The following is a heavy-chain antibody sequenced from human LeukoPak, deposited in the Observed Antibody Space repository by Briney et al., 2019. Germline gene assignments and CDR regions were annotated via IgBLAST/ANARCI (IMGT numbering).Heavy chain of an antibody. CDR2: ISSSSSYI. CDR3: AKVGGSSSWYLKYDN. V-gene: IGHV3-21*04. CDR1: GFTFSSYS. D-gene: IGHD6-13*01. Sequence: GGSLRLSCAASGFTFSSYSMNWVRQAPGKGLEWVSSISSSSSYIYYADSVKGRFTISRDNAKNSLYLQMNSLRAEDTAVYYCAKVGGSSSWYLKYDNWGQGTLVTVSS. J-gene: IGHJ4*02.